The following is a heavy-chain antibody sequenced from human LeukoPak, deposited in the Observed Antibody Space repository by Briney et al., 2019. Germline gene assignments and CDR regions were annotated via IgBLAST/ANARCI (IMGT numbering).Heavy chain of an antibody. D-gene: IGHD4-17*01. V-gene: IGHV3-48*04. J-gene: IGHJ4*02. CDR1: GFTFSRYS. Sequence: GGSLRLACAASGFTFSRYSMSWVRQAPGKGLEWVAYISSSGSTIYYADSVKGRFTIFSDNAKNSLYLQMNSLSAEDTAVYYCARGSQDCDYGPSYWGQGTLVTVSS. CDR2: ISSSGSTI. CDR3: ARGSQDCDYGPSY.